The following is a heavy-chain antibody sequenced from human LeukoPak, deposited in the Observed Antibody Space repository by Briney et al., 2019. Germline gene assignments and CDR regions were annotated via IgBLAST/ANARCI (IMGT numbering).Heavy chain of an antibody. CDR1: GGSITSYY. Sequence: NASETLSLTCTVSGGSITSYYWSWIRQPAGKGLECIGHIYTSGGTNYNPSLKSRVTMSVDTSKNQFSLRLSSVTAADTAVYYCARDSPDYYDSSGYYFGGHFDYWGQGTPVTVSS. J-gene: IGHJ4*02. V-gene: IGHV4-4*07. CDR3: ARDSPDYYDSSGYYFGGHFDY. D-gene: IGHD3-22*01. CDR2: IYTSGGT.